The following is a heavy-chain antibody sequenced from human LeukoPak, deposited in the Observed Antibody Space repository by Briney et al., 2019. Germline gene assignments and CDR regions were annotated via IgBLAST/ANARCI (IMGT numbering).Heavy chain of an antibody. D-gene: IGHD3-3*01. V-gene: IGHV3-30*02. Sequence: GGSLRLSCAASGFTFSSYGMHWVRQAPGKGLEWVAFIRYDGSNKYYADSVKGRFTISRDNSKNTLYLQMNSLRAEDTAVYYCAKVSDFWSGYYPPDYWGQGTLVTVSS. J-gene: IGHJ4*02. CDR1: GFTFSSYG. CDR2: IRYDGSNK. CDR3: AKVSDFWSGYYPPDY.